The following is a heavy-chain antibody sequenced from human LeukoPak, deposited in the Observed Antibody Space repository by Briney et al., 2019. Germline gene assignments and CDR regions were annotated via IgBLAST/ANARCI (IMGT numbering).Heavy chain of an antibody. D-gene: IGHD3-10*01. Sequence: HPGRSLRLSCAASGFTFSSYVMHWVRQAPGKGLEWVAVISYDRSNKYYADSVKGRFTISRDNSKNTLYLQMNSLRIEDTAIYFCAKDGDYYYGSGNYFDYWGQGTLVTVSS. V-gene: IGHV3-30*18. J-gene: IGHJ4*02. CDR1: GFTFSSYV. CDR2: ISYDRSNK. CDR3: AKDGDYYYGSGNYFDY.